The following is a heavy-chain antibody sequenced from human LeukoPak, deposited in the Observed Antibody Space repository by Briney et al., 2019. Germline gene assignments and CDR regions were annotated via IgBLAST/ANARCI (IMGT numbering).Heavy chain of an antibody. CDR3: ARVSPVVPAASGMDV. CDR2: ISAYNGNT. V-gene: IGHV1-18*01. D-gene: IGHD2-2*01. J-gene: IGHJ6*02. CDR1: GGTFSSYA. Sequence: ASVKVSCKASGGTFSSYAISWVRQAPGQGLKWMGWISAYNGNTNYAQKLQGRVTMTTDTSTSTAYMELRSLRSDDTAVYYCARVSPVVPAASGMDVWGQGTTVTVSS.